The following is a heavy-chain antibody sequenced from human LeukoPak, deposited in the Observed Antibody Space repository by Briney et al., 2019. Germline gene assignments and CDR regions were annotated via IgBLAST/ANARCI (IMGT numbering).Heavy chain of an antibody. CDR1: GFTFSSYA. CDR3: AAYYYDILTGYFDY. J-gene: IGHJ4*02. V-gene: IGHV3-23*01. D-gene: IGHD3-9*01. CDR2: ISGSGGST. Sequence: GGSLRLSCAASGFTFSSYAMSWVRQAPGNGLEWVSAISGSGGSTYYADSVKGRFTISRDNSKNTLYLQMNSLRAEDTSVYYCAAYYYDILTGYFDYWGQGTLVTVSS.